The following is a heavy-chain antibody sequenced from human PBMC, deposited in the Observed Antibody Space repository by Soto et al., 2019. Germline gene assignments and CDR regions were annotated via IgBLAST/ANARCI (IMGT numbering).Heavy chain of an antibody. CDR2: MNEDGSER. D-gene: IGHD4-4*01. CDR3: ARDRAYSRFDY. J-gene: IGHJ4*02. CDR1: GFSFSSAW. V-gene: IGHV3-7*03. Sequence: EVQLVESGGGLVQPGGSLRLSCAVSGFSFSSAWMTWIRQAPGKGLERVAIMNEDGSERYYVDSVKGRFTISRDNAKNALFLQMNSLRVEDMAVYFCARDRAYSRFDYWGQGSLVTVSS.